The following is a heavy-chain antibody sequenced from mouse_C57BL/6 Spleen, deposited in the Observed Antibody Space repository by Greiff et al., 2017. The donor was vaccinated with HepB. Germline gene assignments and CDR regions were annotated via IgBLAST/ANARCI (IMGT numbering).Heavy chain of an antibody. CDR3: ARHTGKGAMDY. V-gene: IGHV5-6*01. Sequence: EVQLVESGGDLVKPGGSLKLSCAASGFTFSSYGMSWVRQTPDKRLEWVATISSGGSYTYYPDSVKGRFTISRDNAKNTLYLQMSSLKSEDTAMYYCARHTGKGAMDYWGQGTSVTVSS. J-gene: IGHJ4*01. CDR1: GFTFSSYG. CDR2: ISSGGSYT.